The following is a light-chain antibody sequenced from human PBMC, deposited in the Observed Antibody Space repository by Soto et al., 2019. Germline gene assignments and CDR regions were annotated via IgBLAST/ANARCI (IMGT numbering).Light chain of an antibody. V-gene: IGLV2-11*01. J-gene: IGLJ3*02. CDR3: CSYAGSYPWV. CDR2: DVS. CDR1: SSDVGGYNY. Sequence: QSALTQPRSVSGSPGQSVTISCTGTSSDVGGYNYVSWYQQHPGKAPKLMIYDVSKRPSGVPDRFSGSKSGNTASLTISGLQAGVDVDYYCCSYAGSYPWVFGGGPQLTVL.